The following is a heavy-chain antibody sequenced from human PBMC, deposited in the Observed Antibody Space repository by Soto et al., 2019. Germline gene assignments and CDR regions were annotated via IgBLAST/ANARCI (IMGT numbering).Heavy chain of an antibody. J-gene: IGHJ4*02. CDR1: GYTFSNYG. V-gene: IGHV1-18*04. CDR3: ARGGGVYSISWHIDY. CDR2: LGAYNGNT. D-gene: IGHD6-13*01. Sequence: ASVKVSCKASGYTFSNYGITWVRQAPGQGLEWMGWLGAYNGNTNYAQKFQGRVTMTIDTSTSAAYMELRSLRSDDTALYYCARGGGVYSISWHIDYWGQGTLVTVSS.